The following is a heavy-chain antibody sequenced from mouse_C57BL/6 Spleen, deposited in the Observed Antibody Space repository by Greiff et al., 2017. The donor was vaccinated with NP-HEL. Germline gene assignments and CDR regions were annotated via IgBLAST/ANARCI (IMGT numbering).Heavy chain of an antibody. J-gene: IGHJ2*01. D-gene: IGHD1-1*01. CDR1: GYTFTSYW. CDR2: IDPSDSET. V-gene: IGHV1-52*01. CDR3: AREGITTVVATDY. Sequence: QVQLQQPGAELVRPGSSVKLSCKASGYTFTSYWMHWVKQRPIQGLEWIGNIDPSDSETHYNQKFKDKATLTVDKSSSTAYMQLSSLTSEDSAVYYCAREGITTVVATDYGGQGTTLTVSS.